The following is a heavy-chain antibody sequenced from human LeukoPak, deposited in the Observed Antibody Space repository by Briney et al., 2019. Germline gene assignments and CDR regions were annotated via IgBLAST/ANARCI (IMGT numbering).Heavy chain of an antibody. D-gene: IGHD1-14*01. CDR1: GFTFSSYA. J-gene: IGHJ3*02. CDR2: ISGRT. Sequence: GGSLRLSCAASGFTFSSYAMNWVRQAPGKGLEWVSAISGRTYYADSVKGRFTISRDNPRNTLYLQMNSLRAEDTALYYCAKENHENAFDIWGQGTMVTVSS. CDR3: AKENHENAFDI. V-gene: IGHV3-23*01.